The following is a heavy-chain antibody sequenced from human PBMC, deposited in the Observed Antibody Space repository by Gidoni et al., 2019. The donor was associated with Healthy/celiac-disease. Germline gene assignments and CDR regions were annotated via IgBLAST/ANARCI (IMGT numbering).Heavy chain of an antibody. CDR3: ASLILTGYYEPMPFDY. CDR1: GFPFSSYA. Sequence: EVQLLESGGGLVQPGGSLRLSCAASGFPFSSYAMSWVRQAPGKGLEWVSAISGSGGSTYYADSVKGRFTISRDNSKNTLYLQMNSLRAEDTAVYYCASLILTGYYEPMPFDYWGQGTLVTVSS. CDR2: ISGSGGST. V-gene: IGHV3-23*01. D-gene: IGHD3-9*01. J-gene: IGHJ4*02.